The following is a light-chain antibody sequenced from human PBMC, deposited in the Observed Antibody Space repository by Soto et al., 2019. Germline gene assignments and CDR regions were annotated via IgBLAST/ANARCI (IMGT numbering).Light chain of an antibody. J-gene: IGLJ1*01. V-gene: IGLV1-51*01. Sequence: QSVLTQPPSVSAAPGQKVTISCSGSTSNIGNNYVSWYQHLPGAAPKLLIYDYHRRPSGIPDRFSGSRSGTLATLGITGLQTGDEADYYCATWDSSLRAYVFGAGTKVTVL. CDR1: TSNIGNNY. CDR2: DYH. CDR3: ATWDSSLRAYV.